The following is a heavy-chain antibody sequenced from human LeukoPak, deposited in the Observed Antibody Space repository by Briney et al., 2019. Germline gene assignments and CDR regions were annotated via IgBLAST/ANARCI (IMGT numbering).Heavy chain of an antibody. CDR1: GFTFSSYA. CDR3: ARDSLEEDIVVVPAALGYYYYMDV. CDR2: ISSNGGST. Sequence: GGSLRLSCAASGFTFSSYAMHWVRQAPGKGLEYVSAISSNGGSTYYANSVKGRFTISRDNSKNTLYLQMGSLRAEDMAVYYCARDSLEEDIVVVPAALGYYYYMDVWGKGTTVTVSS. V-gene: IGHV3-64*01. J-gene: IGHJ6*03. D-gene: IGHD2-2*01.